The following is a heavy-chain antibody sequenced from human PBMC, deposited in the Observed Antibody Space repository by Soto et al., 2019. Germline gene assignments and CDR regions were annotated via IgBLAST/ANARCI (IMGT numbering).Heavy chain of an antibody. CDR2: IIPIFGTA. J-gene: IGHJ4*02. Sequence: SVKVSWKASGGTFSSYAISWGRQAPGQGLEWMGGIIPIFGTANYAQKFQGRVTITADESTSTAYMELSSLRSEDTAVYYCARCSGGSCYEDYFDYWGQGTLVTVSS. CDR3: ARCSGGSCYEDYFDY. V-gene: IGHV1-69*13. D-gene: IGHD2-15*01. CDR1: GGTFSSYA.